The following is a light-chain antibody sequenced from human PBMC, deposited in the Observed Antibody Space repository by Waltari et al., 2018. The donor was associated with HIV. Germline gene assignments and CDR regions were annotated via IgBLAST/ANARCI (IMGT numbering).Light chain of an antibody. CDR2: LNHDGSH. CDR3: QTWGTGILL. V-gene: IGLV4-69*01. J-gene: IGLJ3*02. Sequence: QLVLTQSPSASATLGASVTLIRKLSSGHITTAIACRHQQPEKGPRYLMKLNHDGSHNKGDGIPDRFSGSSSGADRYLTISSLQSEDEGDYYCQTWGTGILLFGGGTKLTVL. CDR1: SGHITTA.